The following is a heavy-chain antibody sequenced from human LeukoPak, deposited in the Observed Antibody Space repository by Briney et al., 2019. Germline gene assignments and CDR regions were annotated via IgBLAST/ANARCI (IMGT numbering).Heavy chain of an antibody. CDR2: ISGNGGAT. J-gene: IGHJ4*02. D-gene: IGHD2/OR15-2a*01. V-gene: IGHV3-23*01. CDR3: AKVQALLDYFFDH. Sequence: PGGSLRLSCEASGFSFSAVPMTWVRQAPGKGLEWVSYISGNGGATYLVDSVKGRFTVSRDNSKNTLYLEMKSLRVEDTAVYYCAKVQALLDYFFDHWGQGALVTVSS. CDR1: GFSFSAVP.